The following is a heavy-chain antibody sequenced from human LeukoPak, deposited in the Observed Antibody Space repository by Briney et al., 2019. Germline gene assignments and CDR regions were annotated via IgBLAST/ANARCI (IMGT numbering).Heavy chain of an antibody. D-gene: IGHD6-6*01. J-gene: IGHJ6*03. V-gene: IGHV4-4*07. CDR2: IYTSGST. CDR3: ARALSRGSSSSYYYYYYMDV. CDR1: GAAISSYY. Sequence: SETLSLTCTVSGAAISSYYWSWIWQPAGKGLEWIGRIYTSGSTNYNPSLKSRVTMSVDTSKSQFSLRLRSVTAADTAVYYCARALSRGSSSSYYYYYYMDVWGKGTTVTVSS.